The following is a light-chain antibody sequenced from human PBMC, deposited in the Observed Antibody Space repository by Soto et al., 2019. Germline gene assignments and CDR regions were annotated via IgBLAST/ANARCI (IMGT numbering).Light chain of an antibody. J-gene: IGKJ1*01. CDR3: LQYSSSPRT. Sequence: DVVMTQSPESLTVSLGERATINCRSSQSVFSRSNNKNYLAWYQLKPGQPPKLLIYWASTRESGVPARFSGSGSGRDFTLTINNVQAEDVAVYCWLQYSSSPRTFGLGTKVQIK. V-gene: IGKV4-1*01. CDR1: QSVFSRSNNKNY. CDR2: WAS.